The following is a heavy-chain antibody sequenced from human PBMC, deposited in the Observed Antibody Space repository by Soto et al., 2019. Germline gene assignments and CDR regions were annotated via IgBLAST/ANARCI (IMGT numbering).Heavy chain of an antibody. J-gene: IGHJ3*02. CDR3: ARTTMIVVVITAGAFDI. V-gene: IGHV4-31*03. Sequence: SETLSLTCTVSGGSISSGGYYWSWIRQHPGKGLEWIGYIYYSGSTYYNPSLKSRVTISVDTSKNQFSLKLSSVTAADTAVYYCARTTMIVVVITAGAFDIWGQGTMVTVSS. CDR2: IYYSGST. CDR1: GGSISSGGYY. D-gene: IGHD3-22*01.